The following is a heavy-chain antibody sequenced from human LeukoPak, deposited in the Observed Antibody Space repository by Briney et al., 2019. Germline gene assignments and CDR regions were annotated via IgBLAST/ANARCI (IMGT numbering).Heavy chain of an antibody. CDR1: GYSFTSYW. D-gene: IGHD6-19*01. CDR3: ARHGRGIAVAGKNYYYYYYMDV. V-gene: IGHV5-51*01. CDR2: IYPGDSDT. Sequence: GESLKISCKGSGYSFTSYWIGWVRQMPGKGLEGMGIIYPGDSDTRYSPSFQGQVTISADKSISTAYLQWSSLKASDNAMYYCARHGRGIAVAGKNYYYYYYMDVWGKGTTVTVSS. J-gene: IGHJ6*03.